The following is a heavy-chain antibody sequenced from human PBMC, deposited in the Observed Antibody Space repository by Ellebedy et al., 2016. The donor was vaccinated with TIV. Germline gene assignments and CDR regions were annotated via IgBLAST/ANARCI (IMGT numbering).Heavy chain of an antibody. CDR2: INPNSGDT. CDR3: ARESIAASGTFDY. V-gene: IGHV1-2*02. Sequence: AASVKVSCKASGYTFTGYYMHWVRQAPGQGLEWMAWINPNSGDTSSAQKFQGRVTLTRDTSSSAAYMELRRLGSDDTAVYYCARESIAASGTFDYWGQGTLVTVSP. J-gene: IGHJ4*02. CDR1: GYTFTGYY. D-gene: IGHD6-13*01.